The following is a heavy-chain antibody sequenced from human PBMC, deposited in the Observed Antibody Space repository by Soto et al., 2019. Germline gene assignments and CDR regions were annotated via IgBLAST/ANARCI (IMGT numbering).Heavy chain of an antibody. CDR3: AHRVLRAVFGLVTTTAIYFDF. D-gene: IGHD3-3*01. J-gene: IGHJ4*02. Sequence: QITLNESGPTVVKPTETLTLTCTFSGFSLTTSGVGVGWVRQSPGKAPEWLAFSYWDDDKRYSTSLKSRLTITKATSKNQVVLTMANVDPADTATYYCAHRVLRAVFGLVTTTAIYFDFWGQGTPVVVSS. V-gene: IGHV2-5*02. CDR1: GFSLTTSGVG. CDR2: SYWDDDK.